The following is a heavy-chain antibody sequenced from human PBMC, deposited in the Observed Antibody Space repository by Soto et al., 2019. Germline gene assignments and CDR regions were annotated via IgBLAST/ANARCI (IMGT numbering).Heavy chain of an antibody. CDR1: GFTVSRYY. CDR2: IYSAGSA. Sequence: GGSLRLSCAASGFTVSRYYMSWVRQAPGKGLEWVSVIYSAGSADFADSVKGRFTISRDNSKNTLYLQMSSLRAEDTAVYYCARHETLHGDYDYWGQGTLVTVSS. D-gene: IGHD4-17*01. V-gene: IGHV3-66*04. J-gene: IGHJ4*02. CDR3: ARHETLHGDYDY.